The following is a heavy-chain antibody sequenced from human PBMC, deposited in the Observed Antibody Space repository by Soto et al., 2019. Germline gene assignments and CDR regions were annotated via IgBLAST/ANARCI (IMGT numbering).Heavy chain of an antibody. CDR1: GGSISSSSYY. Sequence: SETLSLTCTVSGGSISSSSYYWGWIRQPPGKGLEWIGSIYYSGSTYYNPSLKSRVTISVDTSKNQFSLKLSSVTAADTAVYYCARGLIYSGYLDYWGQGTLVTVS. CDR3: ARGLIYSGYLDY. V-gene: IGHV4-39*01. J-gene: IGHJ4*02. CDR2: IYYSGST. D-gene: IGHD5-12*01.